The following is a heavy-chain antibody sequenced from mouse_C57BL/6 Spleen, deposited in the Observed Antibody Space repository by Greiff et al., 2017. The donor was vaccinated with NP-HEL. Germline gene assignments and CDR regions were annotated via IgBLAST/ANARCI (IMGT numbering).Heavy chain of an antibody. V-gene: IGHV10-1*01. CDR1: GFSFNTYA. Sequence: EVQRVESGGGLVQPKGSLKLSCAASGFSFNTYAMNWVRLAPGKGLDWVARIRSKSNNTATYYADSVKDRFTISRDDSDSMLYLQMNNLKAEDTAMYYCVRGFFDVWGTGTTVTVSS. J-gene: IGHJ1*03. CDR3: VRGFFDV. CDR2: IRSKSNNTAT.